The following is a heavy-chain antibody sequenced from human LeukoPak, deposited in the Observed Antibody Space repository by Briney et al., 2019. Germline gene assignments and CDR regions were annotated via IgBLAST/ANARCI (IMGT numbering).Heavy chain of an antibody. V-gene: IGHV4-31*03. J-gene: IGHJ6*02. Sequence: SETLSLTCTVSGGSISSGGYYWSWIRQHPGKGLEWIGYIYYSGSTYYNPSLKRRVTMSVDTSKNQFSLKLSSVTAADTAVYYCAIVVVAATPIERYYYYYYGMDVWGQGTTVTVSS. CDR1: GGSISSGGYY. D-gene: IGHD2-15*01. CDR2: IYYSGST. CDR3: AIVVVAATPIERYYYYYYGMDV.